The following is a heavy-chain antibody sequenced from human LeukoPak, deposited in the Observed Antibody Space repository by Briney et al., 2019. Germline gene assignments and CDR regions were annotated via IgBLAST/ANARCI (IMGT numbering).Heavy chain of an antibody. CDR1: GDSVSSNSAA. Sequence: SQTLSLTCAISGDSVSSNSAAWNWIRQSPSSGLEWLGRTYYRSKWYNDYAVSVKSRITINPDTSKNQCSLQLNSVTPEDTAVYYCARERVGYSGYVGYFDYWGQGTLVTVSS. CDR3: ARERVGYSGYVGYFDY. J-gene: IGHJ4*02. CDR2: TYYRSKWYN. D-gene: IGHD5-12*01. V-gene: IGHV6-1*01.